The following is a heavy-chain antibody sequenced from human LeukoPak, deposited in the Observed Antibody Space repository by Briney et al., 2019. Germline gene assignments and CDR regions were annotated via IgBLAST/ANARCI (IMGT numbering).Heavy chain of an antibody. CDR3: ARGALGDYCNYD. V-gene: IGHV3-30*02. D-gene: IGHD4-11*01. CDR1: GFTFSSYG. CDR2: IRYDGSNE. J-gene: IGHJ4*02. Sequence: GGSLRLSCAASGFTFSSYGMHWVRQAPGKGLEWVAFIRYDGSNEYYADSVKGRFTISRDNAKNSLYLQMNSLRAEDTAVYYCARGALGDYCNYDWGQGTLVTVSS.